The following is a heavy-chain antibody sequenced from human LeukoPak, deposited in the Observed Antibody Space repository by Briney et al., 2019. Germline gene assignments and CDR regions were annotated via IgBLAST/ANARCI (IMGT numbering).Heavy chain of an antibody. CDR3: AKRFSSGWRYAFDI. J-gene: IGHJ3*02. CDR2: ISTSSSYI. Sequence: GSLRLSCAASGFTFSGSTMNWVRQAPGKGLEWVSFISTSSSYIYYADSVRGRFTISRDNAKNSLYLQMNSLRAEDTAIYYCAKRFSSGWRYAFDIWGQGTMVTVSS. CDR1: GFTFSGST. D-gene: IGHD6-19*01. V-gene: IGHV3-21*04.